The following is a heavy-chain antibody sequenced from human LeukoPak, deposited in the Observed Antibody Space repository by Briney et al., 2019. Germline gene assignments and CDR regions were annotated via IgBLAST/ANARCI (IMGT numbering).Heavy chain of an antibody. J-gene: IGHJ6*02. V-gene: IGHV5-51*01. CDR1: GYTFNNYW. D-gene: IGHD3-3*01. CDR2: IQPGDSDT. CDR3: ARLGEEYGLDV. Sequence: GESLKISCQGSGYTFNNYWIGWVRQMPGKGLEWMGIIQPGDSDTRYSPSFEGQVTISVDKSISTANLQWSSLKASDTAVYYCARLGEEYGLDVWGQGTTVTVSS.